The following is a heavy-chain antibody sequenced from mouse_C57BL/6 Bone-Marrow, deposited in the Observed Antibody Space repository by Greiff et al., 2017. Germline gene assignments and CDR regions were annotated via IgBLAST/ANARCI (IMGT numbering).Heavy chain of an antibody. CDR1: GYTFTDYS. CDR2: IYPGSGNT. V-gene: IGHV1-76*01. J-gene: IGHJ3*01. D-gene: IGHD1-1*01. CDR3: ARTQYYYGSRDWFAY. Sequence: QVQLQQSGAELVRPGASVKLSCKASGYTFTDYSINWVKQRPGQGLEWIARIYPGSGNTYYNEKFKGKATLTAEKSSSTAYMQLSSLTSEDSAVYFCARTQYYYGSRDWFAYWGQGTMVTVSA.